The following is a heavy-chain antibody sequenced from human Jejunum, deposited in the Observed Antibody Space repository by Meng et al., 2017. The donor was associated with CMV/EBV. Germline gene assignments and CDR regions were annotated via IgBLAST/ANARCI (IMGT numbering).Heavy chain of an antibody. CDR3: ARFYCSSTSCPHVLFDY. D-gene: IGHD2-2*01. Sequence: QVQLVQSGAEVKQPGXSVKVSXGASGFIFTSYAISWVRQAPGQGLQYMGWISAYNGNTNYAQELQGRVTMTTDTSTSTAYMELRSLRFDDTAVYYCARFYCSSTSCPHVLFDYWGQGTLVTVSS. CDR1: GFIFTSYA. CDR2: ISAYNGNT. J-gene: IGHJ4*02. V-gene: IGHV1-18*01.